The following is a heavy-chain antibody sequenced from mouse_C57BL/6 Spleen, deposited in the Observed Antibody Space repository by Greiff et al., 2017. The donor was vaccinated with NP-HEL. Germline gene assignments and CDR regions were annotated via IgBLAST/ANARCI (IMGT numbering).Heavy chain of an antibody. D-gene: IGHD2-4*01. Sequence: EVKLVESGGGLVKPGGSLKLSCAASGFTFSSYAMSWVRQTPEKRLEWVATISDGGSYTYYPDNVKGRFTISRDNAKNNLYLQMSHLKSEDTAMYYCARDSPPYYYDYDGKGYYFDYWGQGTTLTVSS. V-gene: IGHV5-4*01. CDR3: ARDSPPYYYDYDGKGYYFDY. CDR1: GFTFSSYA. J-gene: IGHJ2*01. CDR2: ISDGGSYT.